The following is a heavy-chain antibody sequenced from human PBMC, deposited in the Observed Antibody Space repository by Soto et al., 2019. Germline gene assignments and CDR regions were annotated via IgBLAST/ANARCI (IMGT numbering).Heavy chain of an antibody. J-gene: IGHJ6*02. V-gene: IGHV3-7*05. CDR1: GFTFRTYW. CDR3: ARDGRTSGYSYDYPGMDV. D-gene: IGHD5-18*01. Sequence: EVQLVESGGGLVQPGGSLRLSCGASGFTFRTYWLSWVRQVPGKGLEWVANINQDGSEKNYLDSVKGRFTISRDNAKNSLHLQMSSMRAEDTALNYCARDGRTSGYSYDYPGMDVRGQGTTVTVSS. CDR2: INQDGSEK.